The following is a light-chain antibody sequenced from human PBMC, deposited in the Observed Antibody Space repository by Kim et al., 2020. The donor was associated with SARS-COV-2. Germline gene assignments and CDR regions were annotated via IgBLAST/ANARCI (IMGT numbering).Light chain of an antibody. CDR1: QSVLYSSDNRDY. J-gene: IGKJ1*01. CDR3: QQYYSTPWT. CDR2: WAS. V-gene: IGKV4-1*01. Sequence: ATINCESSQSVLYSSDNRDYLAWYQHKAGQPPKLLIYWASTRESGVPDRFSGSGSGTDFTLTITSLQAEDVAVYYCQQYYSTPWTFGQGTKVDIK.